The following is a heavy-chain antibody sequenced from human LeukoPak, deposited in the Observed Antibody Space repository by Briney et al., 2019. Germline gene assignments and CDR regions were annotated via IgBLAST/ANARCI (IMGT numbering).Heavy chain of an antibody. CDR1: GFTFSTYP. CDR2: ISSRSSTI. V-gene: IGHV3-48*01. J-gene: IGHJ4*02. D-gene: IGHD2-2*01. Sequence: GGSLRLSCAASGFTFSTYPMNWVRQAPGKGLEWVSYISSRSSTIYYADSVKGRFTISRDNSKNTLYLQMNSLRVEDTAVYYCTKDRPEAYFDYWGQGTLVTVSS. CDR3: TKDRPEAYFDY.